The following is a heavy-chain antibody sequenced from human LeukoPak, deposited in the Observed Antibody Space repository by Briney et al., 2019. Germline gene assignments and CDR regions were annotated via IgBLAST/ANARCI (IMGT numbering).Heavy chain of an antibody. D-gene: IGHD1-26*01. CDR1: GYTFTSYG. Sequence: GASVKVSCKASGYTFTSYGISWVRQAPGQGLEWMGWISAYNGNTNYAQKLQGRVTMTTDTSTSTAYMELRSLRSDDTAVYYCARGDLEWELPPGNYFDYWGQGTLVTVSS. V-gene: IGHV1-18*01. CDR2: ISAYNGNT. J-gene: IGHJ4*02. CDR3: ARGDLEWELPPGNYFDY.